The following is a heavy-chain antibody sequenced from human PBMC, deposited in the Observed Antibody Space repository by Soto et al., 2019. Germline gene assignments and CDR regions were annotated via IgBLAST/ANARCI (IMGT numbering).Heavy chain of an antibody. CDR3: ARDTPSGFGTMIVVPFPPFDY. CDR1: CYTFTSYA. CDR2: INADNGNT. V-gene: IGHV1-3*01. J-gene: IGHJ4*02. Sequence: ASVKVCCKASCYTFTSYAMHWVRQAPGQRLEWMGWINADNGNTKYAQKLQGRVTMTTDTSTSTAYMELRSLRSEDTAVYYCARDTPSGFGTMIVVPFPPFDYWGRGTLVTVSS. D-gene: IGHD3-22*01.